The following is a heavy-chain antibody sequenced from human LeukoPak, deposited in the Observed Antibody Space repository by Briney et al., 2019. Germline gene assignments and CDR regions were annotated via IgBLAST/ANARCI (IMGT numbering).Heavy chain of an antibody. CDR1: GFTFSSYW. D-gene: IGHD4-17*01. V-gene: IGHV3-74*01. Sequence: GGSLGLSCAASGFTFSSYWMHSVRQAPGKGLVWVSRINRDGSSTSYADSVKGRFTISRDNAKNTLYLQMNSLRAEDTAVYYCARGPNYGTFDYWGQGTLVTVSS. CDR3: ARGPNYGTFDY. J-gene: IGHJ4*02. CDR2: INRDGSST.